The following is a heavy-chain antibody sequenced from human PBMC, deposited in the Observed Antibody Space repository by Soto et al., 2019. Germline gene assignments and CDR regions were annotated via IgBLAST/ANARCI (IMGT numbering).Heavy chain of an antibody. V-gene: IGHV1-2*04. CDR2: INPNSGGT. J-gene: IGHJ5*02. CDR3: ARGRDVVVPLAGNWFDP. CDR1: GYTFTGYY. Sequence: VASVKVSCKASGYTFTGYYMHWVRQAPGQGLEWMGWINPNSGGTNYAQKFQGWVTMARDTSISTAYMELSRLRSDDTAVYYCARGRDVVVPLAGNWFDPWGQGTLVTVSS. D-gene: IGHD2-2*01.